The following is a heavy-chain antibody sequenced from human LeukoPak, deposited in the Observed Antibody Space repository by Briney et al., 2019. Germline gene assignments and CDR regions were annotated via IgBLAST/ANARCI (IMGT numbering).Heavy chain of an antibody. J-gene: IGHJ4*02. CDR1: GGSISSSSNY. Sequence: SETLSLTCTVSGGSISSSSNYWGWIRQPPGKGLEWIGSIYYSGSTYHNPSLKSRVTISVDTSKNQVSLKLSSVTAADTAVYYCAREVSDYDILTGWIDYWGQGTLVSVSS. D-gene: IGHD3-9*01. CDR3: AREVSDYDILTGWIDY. V-gene: IGHV4-39*07. CDR2: IYYSGST.